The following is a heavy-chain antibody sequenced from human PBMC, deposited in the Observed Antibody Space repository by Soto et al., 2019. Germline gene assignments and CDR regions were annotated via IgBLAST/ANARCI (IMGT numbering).Heavy chain of an antibody. D-gene: IGHD3-16*01. V-gene: IGHV1-18*01. Sequence: QVPLVQSGGEVKKPGASVKVSCKTSGYTFTTYGIIWVRQAPGQGLEGVGWISAYSGKTHYAQKFQGKVTMTTDTSTNTAYLELRSLRSDDTAVYYCARDPYLGDHQYWGQGTLVTVSS. CDR1: GYTFTTYG. J-gene: IGHJ4*02. CDR2: ISAYSGKT. CDR3: ARDPYLGDHQY.